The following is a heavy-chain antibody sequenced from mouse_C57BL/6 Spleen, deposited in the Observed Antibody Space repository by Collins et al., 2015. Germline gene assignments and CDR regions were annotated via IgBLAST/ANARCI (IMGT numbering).Heavy chain of an antibody. CDR1: GYTFTSYW. D-gene: IGHD1-1*01. CDR2: IDPNSGGT. Sequence: QVQLQQPGAELVKPGASAKLSCKASGYTFTSYWMHWVKQRPGRGLEWIGRIDPNSGGTKYNEKFKSKATLTVDKPSSTAYMQLSSLTSEDSAVYYCARSSITTVVAHWYFDVWGTGTTVTVSS. J-gene: IGHJ1*03. CDR3: ARSSITTVVAHWYFDV. V-gene: IGHV1-72*01.